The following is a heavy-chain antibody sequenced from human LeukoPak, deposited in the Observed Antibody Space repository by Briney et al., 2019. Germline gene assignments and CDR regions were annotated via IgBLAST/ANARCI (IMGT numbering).Heavy chain of an antibody. J-gene: IGHJ6*03. Sequence: SETLSLTCTVSGGAISSYYWSWIRQPAGKGLEWIGRIYTSGSTNYNPSLKSRVTMSVDTSKNQFSLKLSSVTAADTAVYYCARGAKYSYYYYMDVWGKGTTVTVSS. CDR2: IYTSGST. V-gene: IGHV4-4*07. CDR1: GGAISSYY. CDR3: ARGAKYSYYYYMDV. D-gene: IGHD5-18*01.